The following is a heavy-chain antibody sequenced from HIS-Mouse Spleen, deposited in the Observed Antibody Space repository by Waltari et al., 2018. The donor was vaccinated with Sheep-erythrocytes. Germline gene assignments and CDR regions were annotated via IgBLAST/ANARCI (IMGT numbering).Heavy chain of an antibody. CDR3: ARVASGATFDY. J-gene: IGHJ4*02. V-gene: IGHV3-21*01. CDR2: ISSSSSYI. Sequence: EVQLVESGGGLVKPGGSLRLSCAASGFTFRRSSPTWVRQAPGKGLEWVSSISSSSSYIYYADSVKGRFTISRDNAKNSLYLQMNSLRAEDTAVYYCARVASGATFDYWGQGTLVTVSS. D-gene: IGHD1-26*01. CDR1: GFTFRRSS.